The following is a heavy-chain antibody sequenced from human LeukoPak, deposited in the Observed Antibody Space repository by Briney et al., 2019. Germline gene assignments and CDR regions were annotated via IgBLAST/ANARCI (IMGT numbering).Heavy chain of an antibody. Sequence: PSETLSLTCTVSGGSISSHYWSWIRQPPGKGLEWIGYIYYSGSTNYNSSLKSRVTISVDTSKNQFSLKLSSVTAADTAVYYCAREWSSSSVISWFDPWGQGTLVTVSS. D-gene: IGHD6-6*01. J-gene: IGHJ5*02. CDR2: IYYSGST. V-gene: IGHV4-59*11. CDR1: GGSISSHY. CDR3: AREWSSSSVISWFDP.